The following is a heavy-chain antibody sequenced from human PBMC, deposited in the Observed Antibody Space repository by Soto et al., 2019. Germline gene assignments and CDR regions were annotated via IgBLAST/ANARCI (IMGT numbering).Heavy chain of an antibody. D-gene: IGHD5-12*01. Sequence: QVQLVQSGAEVKKPGASVKVSCKASGYTFTSYGISWVRQAPGQGLEWMGWISAYNGNTNNAAKLRGRGTMTTDTATRTAYMELRGRRSDDTAVYYCARANGYESDYWGQGTLVTVSS. J-gene: IGHJ4*02. CDR2: ISAYNGNT. CDR3: ARANGYESDY. V-gene: IGHV1-18*01. CDR1: GYTFTSYG.